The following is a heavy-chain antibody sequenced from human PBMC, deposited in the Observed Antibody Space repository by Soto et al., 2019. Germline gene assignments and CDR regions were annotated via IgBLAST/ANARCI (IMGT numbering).Heavy chain of an antibody. J-gene: IGHJ4*02. CDR1: GDSISSGYY. D-gene: IGHD3-3*01. CDR3: ARTDNVGYYPY. V-gene: IGHV4-38-2*01. CDR2: IYHSGTT. Sequence: SETLSLTCAVSGDSISSGYYWAWIWRPSGKGLEWSGSIYHSGTTYYNPSLKSRVTISVDTSRNQFSLKLSSVTAAVSAVYDCARTDNVGYYPYFGQGSLGTVSS.